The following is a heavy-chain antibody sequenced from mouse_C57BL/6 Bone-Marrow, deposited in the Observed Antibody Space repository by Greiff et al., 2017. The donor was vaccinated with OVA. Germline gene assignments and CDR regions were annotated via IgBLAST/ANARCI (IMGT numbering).Heavy chain of an antibody. CDR3: ASHYYGSSLAY. CDR2: IHPNSGST. CDR1: GYTFTSYW. Sequence: QVQLKEPGAELVKPGASVKLSCKASGYTFTSYWMHWVKQRPGQGLEWIGMIHPNSGSTNYNEKFKSKATLTVDKSSSTAYMQLSSLTSEDSAVYYCASHYYGSSLAYWGQGTLVTVSA. V-gene: IGHV1-64*01. J-gene: IGHJ3*01. D-gene: IGHD1-1*01.